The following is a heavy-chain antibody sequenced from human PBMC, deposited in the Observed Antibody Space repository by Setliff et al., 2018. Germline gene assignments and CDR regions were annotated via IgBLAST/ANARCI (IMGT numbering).Heavy chain of an antibody. Sequence: SETLSLTCTVSGGSISGYYWSWTRQPPGKGLEWIGYIYYSGSTNYNPSLKSRVTISVDKSTNQFSLKLNSVTAADTAVYYCVRTDYSDGRYSMDVWGKGTTVTVSS. CDR3: VRTDYSDGRYSMDV. CDR1: GGSISGYY. J-gene: IGHJ6*03. D-gene: IGHD6-19*01. CDR2: IYYSGST. V-gene: IGHV4-59*12.